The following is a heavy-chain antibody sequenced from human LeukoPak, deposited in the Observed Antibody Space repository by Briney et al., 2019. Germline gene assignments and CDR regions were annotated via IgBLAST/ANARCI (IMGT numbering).Heavy chain of an antibody. CDR3: AREVVGVPAARGAFFDY. CDR1: GFTFSSYA. Sequence: GGSLRLSCAASGFTFSSYAMHWVRQAPGKGLEWVAVISYDGSNKYYADSVKGRFTISRDNSKNTLYLQMNSLRAEDTAVYYCAREVVGVPAARGAFFDYWGQGTLVTVSS. V-gene: IGHV3-30-3*01. J-gene: IGHJ4*02. CDR2: ISYDGSNK. D-gene: IGHD2-2*01.